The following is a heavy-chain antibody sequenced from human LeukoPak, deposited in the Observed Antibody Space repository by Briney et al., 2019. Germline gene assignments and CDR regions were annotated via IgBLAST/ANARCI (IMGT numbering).Heavy chain of an antibody. CDR3: AREREGIAAAGTSVLIDY. CDR2: IYTSGST. D-gene: IGHD6-13*01. V-gene: IGHV4-4*07. J-gene: IGHJ4*02. CDR1: GGSISSYY. Sequence: SETLSLTCTVAGGSISSYYWSWIRQPAGKGLEWIGRIYTSGSTNYNPSLKSQVTMSVDTSKNQFSLKLSSVTAADTAVYYCAREREGIAAAGTSVLIDYWGQGTLVTVSS.